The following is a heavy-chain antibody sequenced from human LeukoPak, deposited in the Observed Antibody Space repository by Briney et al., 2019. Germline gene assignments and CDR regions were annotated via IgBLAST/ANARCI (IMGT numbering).Heavy chain of an antibody. D-gene: IGHD3-10*01. CDR2: ISAYNGNT. Sequence: ASVKVSCKASGYTFTSYGISWVRQAPGQGLEWMGWISAYNGNTNYAQKLQGRVTMTTDTSTSTAYMELRSLRSDDTAVYYCARGLFLWAMVRGNAFDIWGQGTMVTVSS. CDR1: GYTFTSYG. J-gene: IGHJ3*02. V-gene: IGHV1-18*01. CDR3: ARGLFLWAMVRGNAFDI.